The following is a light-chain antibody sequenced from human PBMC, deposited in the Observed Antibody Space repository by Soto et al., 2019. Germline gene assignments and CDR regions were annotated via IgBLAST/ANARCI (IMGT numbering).Light chain of an antibody. CDR3: QQYNNWPPRAT. V-gene: IGKV3-15*01. Sequence: EIVMTQSPATLSVSPGERATLSCRASQSVSSNLAWYQQKPGQAPRLLIYGASTRATGIPARFSGSGSGTEFTLTISSLQSEDFAVYYCQQYNNWPPRATFGQGTRLENK. CDR1: QSVSSN. CDR2: GAS. J-gene: IGKJ5*01.